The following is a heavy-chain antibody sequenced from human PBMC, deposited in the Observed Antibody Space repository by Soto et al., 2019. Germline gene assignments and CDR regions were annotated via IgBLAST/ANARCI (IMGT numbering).Heavy chain of an antibody. J-gene: IGHJ3*02. D-gene: IGHD3-3*01. CDR2: INPNSGGT. CDR3: ADRITIFGVANDAFDI. V-gene: IGHV1-2*04. Sequence: ASVKVSCKASGYTFAGYYMHGVRQAPGQGLEWMGWINPNSGGTNYAQKFQGWVTMTRDTSISTAYMELSRLRSDDTAVYYCADRITIFGVANDAFDIWGQGTMVTVS. CDR1: GYTFAGYY.